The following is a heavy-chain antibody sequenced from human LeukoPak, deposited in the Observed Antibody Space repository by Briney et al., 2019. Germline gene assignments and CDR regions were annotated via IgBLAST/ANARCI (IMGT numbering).Heavy chain of an antibody. CDR3: TTEGGYYDSSGYYYPDDY. CDR1: GFTFSNAW. Sequence: GGSLRPSCAASGFTFSNAWMSWVRQAPGKGLEWVGRIKSKTDGGTTDYAAPVKGRFTISRDDSKNTLYLQMNSLKTEDTAVYYCTTEGGYYDSSGYYYPDDYWGQGTLVTVSS. V-gene: IGHV3-15*01. J-gene: IGHJ4*02. D-gene: IGHD3-22*01. CDR2: IKSKTDGGTT.